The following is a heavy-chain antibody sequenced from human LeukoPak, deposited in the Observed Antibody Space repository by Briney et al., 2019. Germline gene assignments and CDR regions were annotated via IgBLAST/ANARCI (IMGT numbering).Heavy chain of an antibody. CDR1: GFSFSAYG. D-gene: IGHD3-3*01. CDR2: ISNDGSNK. CDR3: ATEGTYTFGHYTS. J-gene: IGHJ5*02. V-gene: IGHV3-30*03. Sequence: GGSLRLSCAASGFSFSAYGMHWVRLPPGKGLEWMALISNDGSNKYYAESVKGRFTISRDNSKNTLFLQMESLRAEDTAVYYCATEGTYTFGHYTSWGQGTLATVSS.